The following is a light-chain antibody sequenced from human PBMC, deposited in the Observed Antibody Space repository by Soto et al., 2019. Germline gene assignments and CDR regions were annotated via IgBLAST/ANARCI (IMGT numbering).Light chain of an antibody. CDR3: QHYETYPWT. Sequence: DIQMTQSPSTLSASIGDRVTITYQASQSISSWLAWYQQKPGQAPKLLIHKASNLESAVPSRFSGSGSGTEFTLTVSSLQPDDFATYYCQHYETYPWTFGQGTKVEGK. CDR2: KAS. CDR1: QSISSW. V-gene: IGKV1-5*03. J-gene: IGKJ1*01.